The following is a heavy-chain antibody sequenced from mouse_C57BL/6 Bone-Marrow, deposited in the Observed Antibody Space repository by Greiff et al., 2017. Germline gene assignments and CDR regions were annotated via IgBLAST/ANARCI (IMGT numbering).Heavy chain of an antibody. CDR2: IYPGDGDT. J-gene: IGHJ1*03. CDR1: GYAFSSSW. V-gene: IGHV1-82*01. Sequence: QVQLQQSGPELVKPGASVKISCKASGYAFSSSWMNWVKQRPGKGLEWIGRIYPGDGDTNYNGKFKGKATLTADKSSSTAYMQLSSLTSEDSAVYFCARPHYDGSSWYFDVWGTGTTVTVSS. CDR3: ARPHYDGSSWYFDV. D-gene: IGHD1-1*01.